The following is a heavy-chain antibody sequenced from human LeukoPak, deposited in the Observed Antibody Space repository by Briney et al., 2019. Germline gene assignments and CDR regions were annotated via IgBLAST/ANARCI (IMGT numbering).Heavy chain of an antibody. CDR1: GGSVSSSSYY. D-gene: IGHD3-22*01. Sequence: PSETLSLTCTVSGGSVSSSSYYWGWIRQPPGKGLEWIGSIYYSGSTYYNPSLKSRVTISVDTSKNQFSLKLSSVTAADTAVYYCARVGYYYDSSGYYSDYWGQGTLVTVSS. V-gene: IGHV4-39*07. J-gene: IGHJ4*02. CDR2: IYYSGST. CDR3: ARVGYYYDSSGYYSDY.